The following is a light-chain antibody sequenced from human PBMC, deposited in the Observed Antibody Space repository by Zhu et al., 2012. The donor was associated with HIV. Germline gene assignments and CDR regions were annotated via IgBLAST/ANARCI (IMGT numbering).Light chain of an antibody. CDR1: QTITSNN. Sequence: EIVLTQSPGTLSLSPGERATLSCRASQTITSNNLAWYQQKPGQSPRLLIYHASTRVTGIPDRFSGSGSGTDFTLTISRLGPEDFAVYHCQQYGTSPITFGQGTRLETK. J-gene: IGKJ5*01. CDR2: HAS. CDR3: QQYGTSPIT. V-gene: IGKV3-20*01.